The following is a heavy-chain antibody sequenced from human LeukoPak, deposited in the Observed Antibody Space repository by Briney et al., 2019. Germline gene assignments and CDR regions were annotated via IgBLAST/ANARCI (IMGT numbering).Heavy chain of an antibody. V-gene: IGHV4-61*08. D-gene: IGHD2-2*01. CDR3: ASDTAYCSSTSCYAY. Sequence: SETLSLTCTVSGGSVSSGGYYWSWIRQPPGKGLEWIGEINHSGSTNYNPSLKSRVTISVDTSKNQFSLKLSSVTAADTAVYYCASDTAYCSSTSCYAYWGQGTLVTVSS. CDR2: INHSGST. CDR1: GGSVSSGGYY. J-gene: IGHJ4*02.